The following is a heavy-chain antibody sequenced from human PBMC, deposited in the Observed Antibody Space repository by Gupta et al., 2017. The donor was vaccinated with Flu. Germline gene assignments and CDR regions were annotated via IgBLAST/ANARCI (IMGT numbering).Heavy chain of an antibody. Sequence: QVQLVQSGAEVKTPGASVKVSCKASGYTFSDYYMHWVRQAPGQGLEWMGRINPNSGGTNYAQKFQGRVTMTRDTSISTAYMELSRLRSDDTAMYYCARERYCSSTSCYRWFDPWGQGTLVTVSS. D-gene: IGHD2-2*02. CDR2: INPNSGGT. J-gene: IGHJ5*02. V-gene: IGHV1-2*06. CDR1: GYTFSDYY. CDR3: ARERYCSSTSCYRWFDP.